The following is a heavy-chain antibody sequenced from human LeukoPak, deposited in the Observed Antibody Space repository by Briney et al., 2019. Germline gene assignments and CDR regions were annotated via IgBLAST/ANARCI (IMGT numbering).Heavy chain of an antibody. CDR2: INPSGGST. J-gene: IGHJ2*01. D-gene: IGHD4-23*01. CDR3: ARENLGIGGNGFFDL. CDR1: GHTFTNYY. Sequence: ASVKVSCKASGHTFTNYYVHWVRQAPGQGLEWMGIINPSGGSTTYAQKFQGRVTMTRDTSTSTVYMELSSLTSEDTAVYYCARENLGIGGNGFFDLWGRGTLVSVSS. V-gene: IGHV1-46*01.